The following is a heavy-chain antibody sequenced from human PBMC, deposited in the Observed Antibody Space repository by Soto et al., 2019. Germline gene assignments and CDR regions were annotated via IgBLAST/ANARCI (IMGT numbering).Heavy chain of an antibody. CDR3: ARGDAYYYNSGRSGMDV. J-gene: IGHJ6*02. CDR1: GYTFISYA. Sequence: QVHLVQSGAEVKKPGASVNVSCKASGYTFISYAMHWVRLAPGQRLEWMGRINTGNGNTKYSQKFQGRVTITRDTSASIADMELSSLRSEDTAIYYCARGDAYYYNSGRSGMDVWGQGTTVTVSS. D-gene: IGHD3-10*01. V-gene: IGHV1-3*04. CDR2: INTGNGNT.